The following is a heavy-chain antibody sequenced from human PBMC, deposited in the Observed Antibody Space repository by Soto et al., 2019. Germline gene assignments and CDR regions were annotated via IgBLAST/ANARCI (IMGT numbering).Heavy chain of an antibody. V-gene: IGHV4-39*07. CDR1: DDSINSDKYY. D-gene: IGHD1-1*01. CDR3: ARTYRTFSDWTPVYYYYGLDV. Sequence: SETLSLTCSVSDDSINSDKYYWGWIRQPPGKGLEWIGNIYYRGNANYNPSLQTRVTISVDKSKNQFSLNLSSVTAADTAVYYCARTYRTFSDWTPVYYYYGLDVWGRGTTVTVSS. J-gene: IGHJ6*02. CDR2: IYYRGNA.